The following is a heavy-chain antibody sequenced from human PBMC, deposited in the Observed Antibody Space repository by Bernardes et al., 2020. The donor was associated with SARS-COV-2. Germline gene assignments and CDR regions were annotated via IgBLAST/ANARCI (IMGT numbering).Heavy chain of an antibody. V-gene: IGHV4-59*08. J-gene: IGHJ5*02. CDR3: ARNRYADTNWFDP. CDR1: GGSMATYY. Sequence: SETLSLTCSVSGGSMATYYWSWIRQPPGKGLEWIGYVYYTGTTNYNPSLKSRVTISVDTSQNQFSLNLSSVTAADTAVYYCARNRYADTNWFDPWGQGTLVSVSS. CDR2: VYYTGTT. D-gene: IGHD4-17*01.